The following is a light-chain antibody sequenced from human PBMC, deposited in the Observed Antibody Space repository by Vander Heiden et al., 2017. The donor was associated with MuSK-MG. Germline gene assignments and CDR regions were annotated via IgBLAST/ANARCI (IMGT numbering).Light chain of an antibody. Sequence: EIVLTQSPGTLSLSPGGRATLSCRASQSVRSSQLAWYQQKPGQAPRLVIYSTSSRATDFPDRFSGSGSGTDFTLTINSLEPEDFAVYYCQQDCSSPPTFGRGTTVDIK. V-gene: IGKV3-20*01. CDR3: QQDCSSPPT. CDR2: STS. CDR1: QSVRSSQ. J-gene: IGKJ4*01.